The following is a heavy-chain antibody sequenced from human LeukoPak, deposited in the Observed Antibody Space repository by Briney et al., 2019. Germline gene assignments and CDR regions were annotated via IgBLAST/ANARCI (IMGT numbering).Heavy chain of an antibody. V-gene: IGHV4-59*08. CDR3: ARQSIAARRAFDI. J-gene: IGHJ3*02. D-gene: IGHD6-6*01. CDR1: VGSISIYN. Sequence: PPEPLPLTAGFPVGSISIYNGSWIRHPPGRGLEYIGYSYYSGSTDYNPSLKSRVTISVDTSNQFSLMLTSVTAADTAVYYCARQSIAARRAFDIWGQGTMVTVSS. CDR2: SYYSGST.